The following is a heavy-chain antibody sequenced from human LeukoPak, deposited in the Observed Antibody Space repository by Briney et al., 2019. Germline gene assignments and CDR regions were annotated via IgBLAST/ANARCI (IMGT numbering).Heavy chain of an antibody. CDR2: ISDSGGSA. CDR1: GFTFSSYA. J-gene: IGHJ3*02. CDR3: AKRGPYYDFWSGSRDDAFDI. V-gene: IGHV3-23*01. D-gene: IGHD3-3*01. Sequence: GGSLRLSCAASGFTFSSYAMSWVRQAPGQGLEWVSSISDSGGSAYYADSVKGRFTISRDNSKNTLYLQMNSLRAEDTAVYYCAKRGPYYDFWSGSRDDAFDIWGQGTMVTVSS.